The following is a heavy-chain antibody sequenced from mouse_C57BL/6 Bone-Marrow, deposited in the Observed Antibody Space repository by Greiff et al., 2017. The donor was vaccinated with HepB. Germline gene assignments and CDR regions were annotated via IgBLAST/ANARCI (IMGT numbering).Heavy chain of an antibody. D-gene: IGHD1-1*01. V-gene: IGHV1-64*01. J-gene: IGHJ1*03. CDR3: AREGFYYYGSSSYWYFDV. Sequence: QVQLQQPGAELVKPGASVKLSCKASGYTFTSYWMHWVKQRPGQGLEWIGMIHPNSGSTNYNEKFKSKATLTVDKSSSTAYMQLSSLTSEDSAVYYCAREGFYYYGSSSYWYFDVWGTGTTVTVSS. CDR1: GYTFTSYW. CDR2: IHPNSGST.